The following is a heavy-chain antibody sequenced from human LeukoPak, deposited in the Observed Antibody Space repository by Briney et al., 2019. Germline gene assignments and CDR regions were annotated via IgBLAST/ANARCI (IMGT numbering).Heavy chain of an antibody. D-gene: IGHD4-17*01. J-gene: IGHJ3*02. CDR2: IYYSGST. V-gene: IGHV4-30-4*08. CDR3: ARKGNYDYGDAFDI. Sequence: LRLSCAASGFTFSDYYMSWIRQPPGKGLEWIGYIYYSGSTYYNPSLKSRVTISVDTSKNQFSLKLSSVTAADTAVYYCARKGNYDYGDAFDIWGQGTMVTVSS. CDR1: GFTFSDYY.